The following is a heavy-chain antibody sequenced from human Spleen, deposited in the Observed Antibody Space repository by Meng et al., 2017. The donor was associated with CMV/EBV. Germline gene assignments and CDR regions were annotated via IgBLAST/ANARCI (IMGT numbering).Heavy chain of an antibody. CDR2: ISGYNGRT. CDR1: GYPFISYG. CDR3: ARDSGWTWFDP. Sequence: SCETSGYPFISYGISWVRQAPGKGLEWMGWISGYNGRTNYAQSFQGRLTLTTDTSTSTAYMELRNLRSDDTAVYFCARDSGWTWFDPWGQGTLVTVSS. D-gene: IGHD3/OR15-3a*01. J-gene: IGHJ5*02. V-gene: IGHV1-18*01.